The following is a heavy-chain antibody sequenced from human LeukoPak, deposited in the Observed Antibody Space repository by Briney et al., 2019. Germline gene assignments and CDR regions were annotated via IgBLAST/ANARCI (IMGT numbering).Heavy chain of an antibody. CDR2: IYTSGST. V-gene: IGHV4-61*02. CDR1: GSSISSGSYY. CDR3: ARVTTGGYYNC. D-gene: IGHD3-22*01. J-gene: IGHJ4*02. Sequence: PSETLSLTCTVSGSSISSGSYYWSWIRQPAGKGLEWIGRIYTSGSTNYNPSLKSRVTISADTSKNQFSLKLSSVTAADTAVYYCARVTTGGYYNCWGQGTLVTVSS.